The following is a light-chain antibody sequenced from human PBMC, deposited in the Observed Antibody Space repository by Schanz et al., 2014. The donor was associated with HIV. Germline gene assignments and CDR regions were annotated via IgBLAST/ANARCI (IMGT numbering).Light chain of an antibody. CDR2: GAS. CDR3: QQYHNRPPWT. CDR1: ESVSNN. V-gene: IGKV3-15*01. Sequence: EIVLTQSPGSLSLSPGESATLSCRASESVSNNLAWYQQKPGQAPRLLIYGASTRATGVPARFSGSGSGTEFSLTISSLQSEDFAIYFCQQYHNRPPWTFGQGTKVESK. J-gene: IGKJ1*01.